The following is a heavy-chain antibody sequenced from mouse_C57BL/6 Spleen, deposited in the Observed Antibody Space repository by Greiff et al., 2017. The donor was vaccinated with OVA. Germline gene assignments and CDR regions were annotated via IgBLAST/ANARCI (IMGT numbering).Heavy chain of an antibody. D-gene: IGHD4-1*01. J-gene: IGHJ2*01. Sequence: VKLMESGAELARPGASVKLSCKASGYTFTSYGISWVKQRTGQGLEWIGEIYPRSGNTYYNEKFKGKATLTADKSSSTAYMELRSLTSEDSAVYFCARAWDGGYYFDYWGQGTTLTVSS. CDR1: GYTFTSYG. V-gene: IGHV1-81*01. CDR3: ARAWDGGYYFDY. CDR2: IYPRSGNT.